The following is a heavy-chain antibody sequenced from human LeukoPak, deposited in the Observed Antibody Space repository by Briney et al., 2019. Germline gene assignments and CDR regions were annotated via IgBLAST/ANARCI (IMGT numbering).Heavy chain of an antibody. CDR1: GFTFSNYA. Sequence: PGGSLRLSCAASGFTFSNYAMTWVRQAPGKGLEWVSGIRAGGGSTNFAYSVRGRFTLSRDNSNNTLYLQMNRLRAGDAAMFLCAKDGRSGMGFDPWGQRTLVTVSS. CDR2: IRAGGGST. CDR3: AKDGRSGMGFDP. V-gene: IGHV3-23*01. J-gene: IGHJ5*02.